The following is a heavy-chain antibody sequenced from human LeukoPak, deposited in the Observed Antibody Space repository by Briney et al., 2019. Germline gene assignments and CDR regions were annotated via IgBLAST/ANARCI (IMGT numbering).Heavy chain of an antibody. J-gene: IGHJ4*02. Sequence: GGSLRLSCAASGFTFSSYSMNWVRQAPGKGLEWVPSISSSSSYIYYADPVKGRFTISRDNAKNSLYLQMNSLRAEDTAVYYCARPYYYGSGSPENDYWGQGTLVTVSS. CDR1: GFTFSSYS. D-gene: IGHD3-10*01. CDR2: ISSSSSYI. CDR3: ARPYYYGSGSPENDY. V-gene: IGHV3-21*01.